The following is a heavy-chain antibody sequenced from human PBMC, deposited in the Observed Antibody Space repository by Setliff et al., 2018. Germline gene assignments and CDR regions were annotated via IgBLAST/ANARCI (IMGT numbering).Heavy chain of an antibody. J-gene: IGHJ4*02. CDR3: ARIYAEGIVDTSMVAHFDF. D-gene: IGHD5-18*01. CDR2: IYPGDSST. CDR1: GYSFSNYW. Sequence: GESLKISCKGSGYSFSNYWIGWVRQMPGKGLEWMGIIYPGDSSTRYSPSFQGQVTISADKSISTAYLQWSSLKASDTAMYYCARIYAEGIVDTSMVAHFDFWGQGTLVTVSS. V-gene: IGHV5-51*01.